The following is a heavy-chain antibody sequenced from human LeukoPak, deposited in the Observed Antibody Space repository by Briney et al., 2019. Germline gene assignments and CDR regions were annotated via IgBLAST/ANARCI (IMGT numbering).Heavy chain of an antibody. V-gene: IGHV3-30*02. CDR2: IRYDGSNK. D-gene: IGHD5-12*01. Sequence: PGGSLRLSCAASGFTFSSYGMHWVRQAPGKGLEWVAFIRYDGSNKYYADSVKGRFTISRDNSKNTLYLQMNSLRAEDTAVYYCAKDRGWLRFYYFDYWGQGTLVTVSS. CDR1: GFTFSSYG. J-gene: IGHJ4*02. CDR3: AKDRGWLRFYYFDY.